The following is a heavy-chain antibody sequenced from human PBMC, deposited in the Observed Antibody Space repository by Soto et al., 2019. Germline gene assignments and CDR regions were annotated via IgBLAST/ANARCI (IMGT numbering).Heavy chain of an antibody. V-gene: IGHV3-30*03. CDR2: ISYDGSNK. J-gene: IGHJ4*02. CDR3: AHIVVVPAALDFDY. D-gene: IGHD2-2*01. CDR1: GFTFSRYG. Sequence: QVQLVESGGGVVQPGRSLRLSCAASGFTFSRYGMHWVRQAPGKGLEWVAVISYDGSNKYYADSVKGRFTISRDNSKNTLYLQMNSLRAEDTAVYYCAHIVVVPAALDFDYWGQGTLVTVSS.